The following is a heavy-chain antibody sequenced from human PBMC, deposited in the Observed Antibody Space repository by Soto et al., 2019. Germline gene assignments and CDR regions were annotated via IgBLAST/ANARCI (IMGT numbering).Heavy chain of an antibody. CDR2: INPSGGGT. CDR1: GYTFTSYY. Sequence: QVQLVQSGAEVKKPGASVRVSCRASGYTFTSYYIHWVRQAHGQGREWMGIINPSGGGTSYAQKFQGRVTMTRDTSTSTLYMELSSLRSEDTAVYYCARVPGDTDYDWRDNYYYAMDVWGQGTTVNVSS. D-gene: IGHD5-12*01. CDR3: ARVPGDTDYDWRDNYYYAMDV. J-gene: IGHJ6*02. V-gene: IGHV1-46*01.